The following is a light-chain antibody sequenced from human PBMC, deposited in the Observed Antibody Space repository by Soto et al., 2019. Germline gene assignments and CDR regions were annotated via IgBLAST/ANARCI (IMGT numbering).Light chain of an antibody. CDR2: KAS. CDR1: QSISSW. V-gene: IGKV1-5*03. CDR3: PKKKSLWT. J-gene: IGKJ1*01. Sequence: DIQMTQSPSTLSASVGDRVTMTCRASQSISSWLAWYQQKPGKAPKLLIYKASSLESGVPSRFSGSGSGTEFTLTNSSLQAEDFATFYCPKKKSLWTFGQGTKVDTK.